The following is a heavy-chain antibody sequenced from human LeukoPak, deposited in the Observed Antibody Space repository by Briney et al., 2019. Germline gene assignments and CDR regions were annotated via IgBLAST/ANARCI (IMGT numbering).Heavy chain of an antibody. CDR3: TRDEYGVGSNFFDY. Sequence: GGSLRLSCTTSGFNFGDYAMSWFRQAPEKGLEGVGFITNKAFGGTAEYAASVKGRFTISRDDSRSIAYLQMDNLRTEDTGVYYCTRDEYGVGSNFFDYWGQGTLVTVSS. J-gene: IGHJ4*02. CDR2: ITNKAFGGTA. D-gene: IGHD4-17*01. CDR1: GFNFGDYA. V-gene: IGHV3-49*03.